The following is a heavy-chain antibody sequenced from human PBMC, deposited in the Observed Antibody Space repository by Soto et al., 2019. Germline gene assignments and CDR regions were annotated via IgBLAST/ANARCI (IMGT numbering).Heavy chain of an antibody. CDR2: IYPGDSDT. CDR3: ARPATAGRLDAFDI. D-gene: IGHD1-26*01. V-gene: IGHV5-51*01. CDR1: GYTFTSHW. Sequence: PGESLKISCMGSGYTFTSHWIGWVRQMPGKGLEWMGIIYPGDSDTRYSPSFQGQVTISADKSISTAYLQWSSLKASDTAMYYCARPATAGRLDAFDIWGQGTMVTVSS. J-gene: IGHJ3*02.